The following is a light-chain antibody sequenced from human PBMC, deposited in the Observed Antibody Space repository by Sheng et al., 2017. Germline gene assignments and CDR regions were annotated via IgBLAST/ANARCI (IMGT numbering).Light chain of an antibody. CDR1: SSNIANNY. J-gene: IGLJ1*01. V-gene: IGLV1-51*01. CDR2: DND. CDR3: GTWDSSLSDYV. Sequence: QSVLTQPPSVSAAPGQKVTISCSGSSSNIANNYVSWYQQLPGTAPKLLIYDNDKRPSGIPDRFSGSKSGTSATLGITGLQTGDEADYYCGTWDSSLSDYVFGTGTKVTVL.